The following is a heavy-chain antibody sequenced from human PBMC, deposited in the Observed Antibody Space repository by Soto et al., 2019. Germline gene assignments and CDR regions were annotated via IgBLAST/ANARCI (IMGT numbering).Heavy chain of an antibody. V-gene: IGHV1-8*01. CDR2: INPNSGDI. Sequence: ASVKVSCKASGDTFTTYDINWVRQATGHGLEWMGWINPNSGDIGYAQRFQGRVTMTRDTAIRTAYMEVSSLRSDDTAVYYCARGRASGSYYLLDYWGQGTLVTVSS. J-gene: IGHJ4*02. D-gene: IGHD3-10*01. CDR1: GDTFTTYD. CDR3: ARGRASGSYYLLDY.